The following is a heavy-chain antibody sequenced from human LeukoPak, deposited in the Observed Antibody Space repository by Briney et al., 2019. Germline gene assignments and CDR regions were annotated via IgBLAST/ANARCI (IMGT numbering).Heavy chain of an antibody. V-gene: IGHV1-18*01. J-gene: IGHJ6*03. D-gene: IGHD3-10*01. CDR1: GYTFTSYG. CDR3: ARDKRYGSGDYYYYYMDV. CDR2: ISAYNGNT. Sequence: ASVKVSCKASGYTFTSYGISWVRQAPGQGLEWMGWISAYNGNTNYAQKLQGRVTMTTDTSTSTAYMELRSLRSDDTAVYYCARDKRYGSGDYYYYYMDVWGKGTTVTISS.